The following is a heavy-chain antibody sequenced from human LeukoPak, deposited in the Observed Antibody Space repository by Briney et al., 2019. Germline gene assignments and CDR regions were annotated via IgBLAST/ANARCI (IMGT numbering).Heavy chain of an antibody. Sequence: PGGSLRLSCAASGFTFSGYWMSWVRQAPGKGLEWVANIKQDGSEKYYVDSVKGRFTISRDNAKNSLYLQMNSLRAEDTAVYYCARDFAAAGTYYGMDVWGQGTTVTVSS. J-gene: IGHJ6*02. CDR3: ARDFAAAGTYYGMDV. CDR2: IKQDGSEK. V-gene: IGHV3-7*01. D-gene: IGHD6-13*01. CDR1: GFTFSGYW.